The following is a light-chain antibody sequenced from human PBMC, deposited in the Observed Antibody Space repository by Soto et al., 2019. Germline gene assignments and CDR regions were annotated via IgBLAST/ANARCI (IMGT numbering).Light chain of an antibody. CDR1: SSNLGNNN. CDR3: GAWDSSLSAVV. J-gene: IGLJ2*01. CDR2: DNS. Sequence: QSVLTQPPSVSAAPGQKVTISCSGSSSNLGNNNVCWYQQLPGTAPKLLMYDNSNRPSGIPELFSGSKSGTSATLGITGLQTGDEADYYCGAWDSSLSAVVFGGGTKLTVL. V-gene: IGLV1-51*01.